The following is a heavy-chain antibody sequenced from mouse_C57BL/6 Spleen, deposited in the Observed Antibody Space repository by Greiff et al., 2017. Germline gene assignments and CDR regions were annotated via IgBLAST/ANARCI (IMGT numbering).Heavy chain of an antibody. Sequence: EVKLMESGGDLVKPGGSLKLSCAASGFTFSSYGMSWVRQTPDKRLEWVATISSGGSYTYYPDSVKWRFTISRDNAKNTLYLQMSSLKSEDTAMYYCARHRGYGSSYAMDYWCQGTSVTVSS. V-gene: IGHV5-6*01. D-gene: IGHD1-1*01. J-gene: IGHJ4*01. CDR2: ISSGGSYT. CDR1: GFTFSSYG. CDR3: ARHRGYGSSYAMDY.